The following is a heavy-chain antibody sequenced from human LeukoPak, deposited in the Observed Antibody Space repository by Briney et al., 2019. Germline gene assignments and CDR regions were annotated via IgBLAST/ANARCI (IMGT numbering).Heavy chain of an antibody. CDR3: ARGPYGSGSYYLYGMDV. CDR1: GFTFSSYE. V-gene: IGHV3-48*03. CDR2: ISSSGSTI. Sequence: GGSLRLSCAASGFTFSSYEMNWVRQAPGKGLEWVSYISSSGSTIYYADSVKGRFTISRDNAKNSLYLQMNSLRAEDTAVYYCARGPYGSGSYYLYGMDVWGQGTTVTVPS. D-gene: IGHD3-10*01. J-gene: IGHJ6*02.